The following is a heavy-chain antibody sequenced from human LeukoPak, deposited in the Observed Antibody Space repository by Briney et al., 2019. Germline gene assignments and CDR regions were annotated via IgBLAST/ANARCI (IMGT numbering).Heavy chain of an antibody. D-gene: IGHD2-21*01. CDR2: IYYSGST. CDR3: ARHPAYGQFDY. CDR1: GGSISSGGYY. V-gene: IGHV4-61*08. Sequence: PSQTLSLTCTVSGGSISSGGYYWSWIRQPPGKGLEWIGYIYYSGSTDYNSSLQSRVAISVDTSKNQFSLKLTSVTAADTAVYYCARHPAYGQFDYWGQGTLVTVSS. J-gene: IGHJ4*02.